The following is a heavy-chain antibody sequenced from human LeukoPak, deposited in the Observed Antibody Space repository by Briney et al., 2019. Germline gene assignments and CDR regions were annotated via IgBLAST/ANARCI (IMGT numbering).Heavy chain of an antibody. V-gene: IGHV4-39*01. CDR1: GDSISSSSYY. Sequence: SETLSLTCTVSGDSISSSSYYWGWIRQPPGKGLEWIGNIYYSGSTYYNPSLKSRVTISVDTSKNQFSLKLSSVTAADTAVYYCATLVRWFGVPYFDYWGQGTLVTVSS. CDR2: IYYSGST. CDR3: ATLVRWFGVPYFDY. J-gene: IGHJ4*02. D-gene: IGHD3-10*01.